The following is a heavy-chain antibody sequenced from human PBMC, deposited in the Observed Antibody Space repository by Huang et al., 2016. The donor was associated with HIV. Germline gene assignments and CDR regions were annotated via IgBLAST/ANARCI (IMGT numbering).Heavy chain of an antibody. D-gene: IGHD2-2*01. J-gene: IGHJ6*02. V-gene: IGHV4-4*07. CDR3: ARENEFCGSTNCHHYYYGLDV. CDR2: VYTSENT. CDR1: GGSISTYY. Sequence: QVQLQESGPGLVKPSETLSLTCTVSGGSISTYYWSWIRQSAGKGLEWIGRVYTSENTNYNPSLRSRVTMSVDTSKNQFSLRLTSVTAADTAVYYCARENEFCGSTNCHHYYYGLDVWGQGTTVTVSS.